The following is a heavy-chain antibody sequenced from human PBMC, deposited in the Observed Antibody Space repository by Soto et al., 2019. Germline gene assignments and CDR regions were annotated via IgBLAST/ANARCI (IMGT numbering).Heavy chain of an antibody. V-gene: IGHV3-48*01. CDR3: AREGITMVRGVMRPDAFDI. J-gene: IGHJ3*02. D-gene: IGHD3-10*01. Sequence: GGSLRLSCAASGFTFSSYSMNWVRQAPGKGLEWVSYISSSSSTIYYADSVKGRFTISRDNAKNSLYLQMNSLRAEDTAVYYCAREGITMVRGVMRPDAFDIWGQGTMVTV. CDR2: ISSSSSTI. CDR1: GFTFSSYS.